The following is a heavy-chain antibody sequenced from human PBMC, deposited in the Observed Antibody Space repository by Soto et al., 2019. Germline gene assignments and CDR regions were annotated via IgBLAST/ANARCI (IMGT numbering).Heavy chain of an antibody. Sequence: QVQLVESGGGLVKPGGSLRLSCAASGFTFSDYYMSWIRQAPGKGLEYISYISSGGSFIYYADSVKGRFTISRDTAKTSLYRPMNRLIAGDTAMYYCARHRYYEGSVPGYGMDVWGQGTTVTVSS. V-gene: IGHV3-11*01. J-gene: IGHJ6*02. CDR1: GFTFSDYY. D-gene: IGHD3-16*01. CDR3: ARHRYYEGSVPGYGMDV. CDR2: ISSGGSFI.